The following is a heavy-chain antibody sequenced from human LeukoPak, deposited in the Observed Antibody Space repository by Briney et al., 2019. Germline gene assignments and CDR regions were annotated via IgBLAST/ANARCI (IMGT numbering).Heavy chain of an antibody. CDR3: ASLVRPDY. V-gene: IGHV3-9*01. D-gene: IGHD6-6*01. CDR1: GFTFDDYA. Sequence: GGSLRLPCAASGFTFDDYAMHWVRQAPGKGLEWVSGISWNSGSIGYADSVKGRFTISRDNAKNSLYLQMNSLRAEDTALYYCASLVRPDYWGQGTLVTVSS. J-gene: IGHJ4*02. CDR2: ISWNSGSI.